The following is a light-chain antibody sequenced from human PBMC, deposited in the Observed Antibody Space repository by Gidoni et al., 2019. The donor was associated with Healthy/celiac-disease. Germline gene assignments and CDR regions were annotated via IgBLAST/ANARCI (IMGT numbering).Light chain of an antibody. Sequence: EIVLTQSPATLSLSPGERATLSCRASQSVSSYLAWYQQKPGQAPRLLIYDASNRATGIPARFSGSGSGTDFTLTISSLEPEDFAVYYCQQRSNSFXQXTRLXIK. CDR3: QQRSNS. V-gene: IGKV3-11*01. CDR1: QSVSSY. J-gene: IGKJ5*01. CDR2: DAS.